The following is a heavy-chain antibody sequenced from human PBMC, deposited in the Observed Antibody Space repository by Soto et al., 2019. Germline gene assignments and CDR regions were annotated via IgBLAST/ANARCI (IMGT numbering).Heavy chain of an antibody. V-gene: IGHV1-8*01. Sequence: ASVKVSCKASGYTFTSYDINWARQATGQGLEWMGWMNPNSGNTGYAQKFQGRVTMTRITSISTAYMELSSLRSEDTAVYYCARGKAVRHYYYYGMDVWGQGTTVTVSS. D-gene: IGHD4-4*01. CDR3: ARGKAVRHYYYYGMDV. J-gene: IGHJ6*02. CDR2: MNPNSGNT. CDR1: GYTFTSYD.